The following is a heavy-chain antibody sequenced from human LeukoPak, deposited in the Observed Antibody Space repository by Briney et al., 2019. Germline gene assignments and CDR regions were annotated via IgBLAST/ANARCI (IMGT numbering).Heavy chain of an antibody. Sequence: SETLSLTCTVSGGSISSSSYYWGWIRQPPGKGLEWIGSIYYSGSTYYNPSLKSRVTISVDTSKNQFSLKLSSVTAADTAVYYCALWFGPARYFDYWGQGTLVTVSS. CDR2: IYYSGST. CDR1: GGSISSSSYY. CDR3: ALWFGPARYFDY. D-gene: IGHD3-10*01. J-gene: IGHJ4*02. V-gene: IGHV4-39*07.